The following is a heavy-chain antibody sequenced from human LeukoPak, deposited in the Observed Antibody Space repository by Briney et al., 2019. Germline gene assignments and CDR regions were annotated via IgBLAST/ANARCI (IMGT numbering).Heavy chain of an antibody. CDR2: IRYDGSNK. V-gene: IGHV3-30*02. Sequence: GGSLRLSCAASGFTFSSYGMHWVRQAPGKGLEWVAFIRYDGSNKYYADSVKGRFTISRDNSKNTLYLQMNSLRAEDTAVYYCAKDLLNYDFWSGLAFDYWGQGTLVTVSS. D-gene: IGHD3-3*01. CDR1: GFTFSSYG. J-gene: IGHJ4*02. CDR3: AKDLLNYDFWSGLAFDY.